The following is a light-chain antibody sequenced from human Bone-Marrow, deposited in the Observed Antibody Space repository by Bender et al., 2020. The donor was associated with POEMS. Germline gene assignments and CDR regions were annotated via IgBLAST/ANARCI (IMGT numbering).Light chain of an antibody. V-gene: IGLV2-14*02. J-gene: IGLJ3*02. Sequence: QSALTQPASVSGSPGQSITISCTGTSSDVGSYNLVSWYQQHPGKAPKLLICEGTKRPSGVSNRFSGSKSGNTASLTVSGLQSDDEAIYFCVAWDASLNGWVFGGGTKLTVL. CDR1: SSDVGSYNL. CDR3: VAWDASLNGWV. CDR2: EGT.